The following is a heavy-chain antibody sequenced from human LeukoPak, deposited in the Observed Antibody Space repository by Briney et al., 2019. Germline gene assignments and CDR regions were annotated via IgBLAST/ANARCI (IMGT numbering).Heavy chain of an antibody. CDR2: MSYDGSNK. CDR1: GFTFRSYG. Sequence: GALRLSCAASGFTFRSYGMHWVRQAPGKGLEWVAVMSYDGSNKYYADSVKGRFTISRDNSKNTLYLQMNSLRPEDTAVYYCAKAHCSSTTCLPYGGLDIWGQGTMVTVSS. D-gene: IGHD2-2*01. V-gene: IGHV3-30*18. J-gene: IGHJ3*02. CDR3: AKAHCSSTTCLPYGGLDI.